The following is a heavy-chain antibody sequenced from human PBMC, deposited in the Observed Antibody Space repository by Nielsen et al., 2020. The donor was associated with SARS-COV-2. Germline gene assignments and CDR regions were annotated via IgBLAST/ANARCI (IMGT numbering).Heavy chain of an antibody. J-gene: IGHJ4*02. CDR3: AKETGTTGY. CDR2: ISWNSGSI. V-gene: IGHV3-9*01. Sequence: SLKISCAASGFTFSSYAMHWVRQAPGKGLEWVSGISWNSGSIGYADSVKGRFTISRDNAKNSLYLQMNSLRAEDTALYYCAKETGTTGYWGQGTLVTVSS. D-gene: IGHD1-14*01. CDR1: GFTFSSYA.